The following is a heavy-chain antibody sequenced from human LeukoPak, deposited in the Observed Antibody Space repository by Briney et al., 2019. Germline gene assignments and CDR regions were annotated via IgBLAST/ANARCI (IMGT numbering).Heavy chain of an antibody. V-gene: IGHV1-2*02. CDR3: ARDRGVVTLYYFDY. D-gene: IGHD4-23*01. Sequence: ASVKVSCKGSGYTVTGYYMHWVRQAPGQGLEWMGWIKPKSGGTNYAQKFQGRVTMTRDTSISTAYMELSRLRSDDTAVYYCARDRGVVTLYYFDYWGQGTLVTVSS. J-gene: IGHJ4*02. CDR1: GYTVTGYY. CDR2: IKPKSGGT.